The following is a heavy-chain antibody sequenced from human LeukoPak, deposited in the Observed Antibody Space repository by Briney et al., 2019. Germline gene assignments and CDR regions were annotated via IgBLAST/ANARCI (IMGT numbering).Heavy chain of an antibody. CDR2: ISSSSTTI. D-gene: IGHD6-13*01. CDR1: GFTFSSYS. CDR3: ARWSAGTVYYCYYMDV. Sequence: GGSLRLSCAASGFTFSSYSMMWVRQAPGKGLEWVSYISSSSTTIHYADSVKGRFTISRDNAKNSLYLQMNSLRAEDTAVYYCARWSAGTVYYCYYMDVWGKGTTVTVSS. J-gene: IGHJ6*03. V-gene: IGHV3-48*01.